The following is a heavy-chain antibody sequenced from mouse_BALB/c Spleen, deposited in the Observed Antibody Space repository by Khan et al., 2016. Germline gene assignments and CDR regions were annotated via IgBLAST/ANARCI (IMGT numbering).Heavy chain of an antibody. Sequence: QIQLVQSGPELKKPGETVKISCKASGYTFTNYGMNWVKQAPGKGLKWMGWINTYTGEPTYADDFKGRFAFSLETSASTAYLQINNLKKEDTATYFCASIYDGYYVGLYYAMDYWGQRTSVTVSS. V-gene: IGHV9-3-1*01. CDR2: INTYTGEP. CDR3: ASIYDGYYVGLYYAMDY. D-gene: IGHD2-3*01. CDR1: GYTFTNYG. J-gene: IGHJ4*01.